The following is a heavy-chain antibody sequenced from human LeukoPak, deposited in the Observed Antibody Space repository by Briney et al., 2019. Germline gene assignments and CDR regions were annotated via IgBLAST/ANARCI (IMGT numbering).Heavy chain of an antibody. D-gene: IGHD5-24*01. CDR2: ISGSGGST. J-gene: IGHJ4*02. V-gene: IGHV3-23*01. CDR1: GFTFSSYA. Sequence: PGGSLRLSCAASGFTFSSYAMSWVRQAPGRGLEWASAISGSGGSTYYADSVKGRFTISSDSSMNTLYLQMNSLRAEDTAVYYCAEDPKINSRPGKYFFDYWGQGTLVTVSS. CDR3: AEDPKINSRPGKYFFDY.